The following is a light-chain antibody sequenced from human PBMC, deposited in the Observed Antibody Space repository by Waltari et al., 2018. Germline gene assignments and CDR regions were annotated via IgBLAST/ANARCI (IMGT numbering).Light chain of an antibody. CDR3: QQSYSTLVT. V-gene: IGKV1-39*01. CDR1: QSISSY. CDR2: AAS. J-gene: IGKJ1*01. Sequence: DIQMTPSPSSLSASVGERVTNTCRASQSISSYLNGYQQKPGKAPKLLIYAASSLQSGVPSRFSGSGSGTDFTLTISSLQPEDFATYYCQQSYSTLVTFGQGTKVEIK.